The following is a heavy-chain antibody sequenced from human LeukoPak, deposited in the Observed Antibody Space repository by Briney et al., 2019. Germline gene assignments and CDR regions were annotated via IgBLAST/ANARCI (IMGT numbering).Heavy chain of an antibody. D-gene: IGHD5-18*01. J-gene: IGHJ4*02. CDR1: GGSISSYY. Sequence: SETLSLTCIVSGGSISSYYWSWIRQPPGKGLEWIGYIYYSGSTKHNPSLKSRVTISVDTSKNEFSLKLSSVTAADTAVYYCARSSRNSYGSFDYWGQGTLVTVSS. CDR3: ARSSRNSYGSFDY. CDR2: IYYSGST. V-gene: IGHV4-59*01.